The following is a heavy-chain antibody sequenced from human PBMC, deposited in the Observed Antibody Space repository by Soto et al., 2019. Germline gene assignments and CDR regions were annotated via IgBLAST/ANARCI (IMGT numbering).Heavy chain of an antibody. J-gene: IGHJ3*02. V-gene: IGHV4-59*01. D-gene: IGHD3-10*01. Sequence: SETLSLACTVSGGSISGYYWSWIRQPPGKGLEWIGYVYYSGSTNYNPSLTSRVTISVDTSKNQFSLKLSSVTAADTAVYYCAIDTYGAGSYYDPGSGAFDIWGQGTMVTVSS. CDR1: GGSISGYY. CDR2: VYYSGST. CDR3: AIDTYGAGSYYDPGSGAFDI.